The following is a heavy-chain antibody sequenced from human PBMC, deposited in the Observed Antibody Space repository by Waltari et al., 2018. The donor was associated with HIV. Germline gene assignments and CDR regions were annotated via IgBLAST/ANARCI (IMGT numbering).Heavy chain of an antibody. CDR1: GFTFSSYD. CDR2: IGAAGDT. CDR3: TRVAARSYFDS. J-gene: IGHJ4*01. Sequence: EVQLIESGGGFVPPGGSLRPLCAASGFTFSSYDMHWVRQIMGDTPEWVSAIGAAGDTHYLGSVKGRFTISRDNAKSSLFLQMNSLRAEDTAVYYCTRVAARSYFDSWGHGTLVTVSS. V-gene: IGHV3-13*01.